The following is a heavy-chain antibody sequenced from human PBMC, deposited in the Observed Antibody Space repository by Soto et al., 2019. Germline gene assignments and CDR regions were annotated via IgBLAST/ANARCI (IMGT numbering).Heavy chain of an antibody. J-gene: IGHJ4*02. CDR2: VSIGGST. CDR1: GFTFSSYA. V-gene: IGHV3-23*01. D-gene: IGHD2-15*01. Sequence: DVQLLESGGGLVQPEGSLRLSCAASGFTFSSYAMGWVRQGPGKGLEWVAVVSIGGSTHYADSVRGRFTISRDNSKNTLSLQMNSLTAEDXAVXXCAKRRGAGGHFDYWGQGALVTVSS. CDR3: AKRRGAGGHFDY.